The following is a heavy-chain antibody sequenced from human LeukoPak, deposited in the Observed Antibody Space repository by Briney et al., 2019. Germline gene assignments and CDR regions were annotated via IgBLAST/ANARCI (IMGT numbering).Heavy chain of an antibody. CDR3: AKNFGSGTYHNFIDF. CDR2: ISDSGGAT. J-gene: IGHJ4*02. Sequence: GGSLRLSCAASGFTFSNFAMSWVRRAPGKGLEWVSTISDSGGATYYADSVKGRFTVSRANSGNTVYLQISNLTVEDTALFYCAKNFGSGTYHNFIDFWGQGTLVTVSS. CDR1: GFTFSNFA. V-gene: IGHV3-23*01. D-gene: IGHD3-10*01.